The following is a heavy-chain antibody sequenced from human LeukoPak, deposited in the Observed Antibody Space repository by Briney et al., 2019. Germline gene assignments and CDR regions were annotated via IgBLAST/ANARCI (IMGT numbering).Heavy chain of an antibody. Sequence: GGSLRLSCAASGFSFSTYGMHWVRQAPGKGLEWVTFMRYDGSEEYYADSVKGRFTISRDNSKNTLYLQMDSLRGEDTAVYYCAGKAAAYYFVYWGQGTLVTVSS. J-gene: IGHJ4*02. CDR3: AGKAAAYYFVY. CDR1: GFSFSTYG. V-gene: IGHV3-30*02. CDR2: MRYDGSEE. D-gene: IGHD2-2*01.